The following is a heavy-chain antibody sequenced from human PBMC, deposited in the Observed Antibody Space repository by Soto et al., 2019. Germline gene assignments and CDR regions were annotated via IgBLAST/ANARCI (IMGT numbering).Heavy chain of an antibody. CDR1: GGTFNTYS. J-gene: IGHJ3*02. CDR3: ARAMVVVATGALDI. CDR2: INPIVGIA. Sequence: QVQLVQSGAEVKKPGSSVKVSCQAAGGTFNTYSINWVRQAPGQGLEWMGRINPIVGIAKYAQKFQGRVAXPXXXAXXTGYMMEVNSLRPEDTSMYYCARAMVVVATGALDIWGQGTMVTVSS. V-gene: IGHV1-69*02. D-gene: IGHD2-15*01.